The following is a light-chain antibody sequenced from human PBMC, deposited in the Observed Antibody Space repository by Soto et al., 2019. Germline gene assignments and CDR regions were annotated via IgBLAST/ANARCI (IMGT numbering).Light chain of an antibody. Sequence: DIQMTQSPSSLSASVGDRVTITCRASQGISNYLAWYQQKPGTVPKLLIYAASTLQSGVPSRFSGSGSGTDFTLTISSLQPDDFATYYCQQYNSYWTFGQGTKVEIK. CDR3: QQYNSYWT. CDR2: AAS. J-gene: IGKJ1*01. CDR1: QGISNY. V-gene: IGKV1-27*01.